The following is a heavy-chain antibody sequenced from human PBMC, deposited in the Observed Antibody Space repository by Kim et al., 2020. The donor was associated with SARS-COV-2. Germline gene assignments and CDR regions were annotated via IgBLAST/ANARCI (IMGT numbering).Heavy chain of an antibody. Sequence: GGSLRLSCAASGFTFSSYAMSWVRQAPGKGLEWVSAISGSGGSTYYADSVKGRFTISRDNSKNTLYLQMNSLRAEDTAVYYCAKDGPDSSGYPDMAFYWGQGTLVTVSS. V-gene: IGHV3-23*01. CDR2: ISGSGGST. J-gene: IGHJ4*02. CDR1: GFTFSSYA. CDR3: AKDGPDSSGYPDMAFY. D-gene: IGHD3-22*01.